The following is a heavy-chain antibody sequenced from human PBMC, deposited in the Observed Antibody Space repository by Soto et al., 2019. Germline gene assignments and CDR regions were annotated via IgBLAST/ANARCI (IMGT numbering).Heavy chain of an antibody. CDR1: GFTFSSYA. Sequence: XGSLRLSCAASGFTFSSYAMSWVRQAPGKGLEWVSAISGSGSSIYYADSVKGRFTISRDNSKNTLYLQMNSLRAEDTAVYYCAKGGGDIVVVPTAIRRGFDYWGQGTLVTVSS. D-gene: IGHD2-2*02. J-gene: IGHJ4*02. CDR2: ISGSGSSI. CDR3: AKGGGDIVVVPTAIRRGFDY. V-gene: IGHV3-23*01.